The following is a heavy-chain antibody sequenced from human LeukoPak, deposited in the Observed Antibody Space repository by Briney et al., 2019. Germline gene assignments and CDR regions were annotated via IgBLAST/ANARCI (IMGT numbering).Heavy chain of an antibody. V-gene: IGHV3-48*01. CDR3: AKESSSSGYY. Sequence: TGGSLRLSCAASGFTFSMYSMNWVRQAPGKGLEWVSYISSLSGTIEYADSVKGRFTISRDNGKNSLYLQMNSLRAEDTAVYYCAKESSSSGYYWGQGTLVTVSS. J-gene: IGHJ4*02. D-gene: IGHD6-6*01. CDR2: ISSLSGTI. CDR1: GFTFSMYS.